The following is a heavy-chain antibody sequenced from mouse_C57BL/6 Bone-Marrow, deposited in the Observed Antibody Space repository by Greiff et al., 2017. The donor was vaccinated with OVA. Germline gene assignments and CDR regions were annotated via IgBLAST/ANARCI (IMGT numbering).Heavy chain of an antibody. CDR2: IHPSDSDT. J-gene: IGHJ1*03. Sequence: VQLQQPGAELVKPGASVKVSCKASGYTFTSYWMHWVKQRPGQGLEWIGRIHPSDSDTNYNQKFKGKATLTVDKSSSTAYMQLNSLTSEDSAVYYCAITGAPSYFDVWGTGTTVTVSS. CDR1: GYTFTSYW. CDR3: AITGAPSYFDV. V-gene: IGHV1-74*01.